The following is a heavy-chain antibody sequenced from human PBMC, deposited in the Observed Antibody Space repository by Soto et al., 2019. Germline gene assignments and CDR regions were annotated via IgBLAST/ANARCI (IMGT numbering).Heavy chain of an antibody. D-gene: IGHD2-15*01. V-gene: IGHV1-69*04. CDR1: GGTFSSYT. CDR2: IIPILGIA. J-gene: IGHJ5*02. Sequence: GASVKVSCKASGGTFSSYTISWVRQAPGQGLEWMGRIIPILGIANYAQKFQGRVTITADKSTSTAYMELSSLRSEDTAVYYCARDAQRILWYNWFDPWGQGTLVTVSS. CDR3: ARDAQRILWYNWFDP.